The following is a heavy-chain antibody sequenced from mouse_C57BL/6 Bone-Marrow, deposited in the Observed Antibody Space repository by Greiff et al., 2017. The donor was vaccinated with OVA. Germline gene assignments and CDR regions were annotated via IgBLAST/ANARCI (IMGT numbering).Heavy chain of an antibody. CDR3: ASITTVVPDY. CDR2: INSDGGST. Sequence: EVQGVESGGGLVQPGESLKLSCESNEYEFPSPDMSWVRKTPEKRLALVAAINSDGGSTYYPDTLERRFIISRDNTKKTLYLQMSSLRSEDTALYYCASITTVVPDYWGQGTTLTVSS. D-gene: IGHD1-1*01. CDR1: EYEFPSPD. V-gene: IGHV5-2*01. J-gene: IGHJ2*01.